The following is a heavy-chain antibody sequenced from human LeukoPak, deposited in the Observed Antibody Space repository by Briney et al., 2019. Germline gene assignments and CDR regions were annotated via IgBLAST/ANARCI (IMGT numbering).Heavy chain of an antibody. CDR1: GFTFSNYG. J-gene: IGHJ5*02. CDR2: ISYDGSNK. Sequence: PGRSLRLSCAASGFTFSNYGMHWVRQAPGKGLEWVAVISYDGSNKYYADSVKGRFTISRDNSKNTLYLQMNSLRAEDTAVYYCAKGYGSGLNWFDPWGQGTLVTVSS. D-gene: IGHD3-10*01. V-gene: IGHV3-30*18. CDR3: AKGYGSGLNWFDP.